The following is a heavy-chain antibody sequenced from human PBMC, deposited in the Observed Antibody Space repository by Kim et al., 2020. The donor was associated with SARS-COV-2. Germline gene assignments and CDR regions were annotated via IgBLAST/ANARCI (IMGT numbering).Heavy chain of an antibody. CDR1: GFTFSSYD. D-gene: IGHD1-20*01. Sequence: GGSLRLSCAASGFTFSSYDMHWVRQGPEKGLEWVSSIGTKADTYYPASVKDRITISRENAKDYFYLQMNSLRAEDTAVYYCARGPIEEGIRATKGYFDLWGRGTVVTVSS. J-gene: IGHJ2*01. V-gene: IGHV3-13*04. CDR2: IGTKADT. CDR3: ARGPIEEGIRATKGYFDL.